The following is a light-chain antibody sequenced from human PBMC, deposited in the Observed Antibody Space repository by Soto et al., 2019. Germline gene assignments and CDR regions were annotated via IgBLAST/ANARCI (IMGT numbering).Light chain of an antibody. J-gene: IGKJ1*01. CDR2: GAS. CDR1: QSVSSGY. V-gene: IGKV3-20*01. Sequence: IVLTQSPGTLSLSPGERATLSCRATQSVSSGYLAWYQQKPGQAPRLIIYGASSRATGIPDRFSGSGSGTDFTLTISRLEPEDFAVYYCQQYGSLLWTFGQGTKVEIK. CDR3: QQYGSLLWT.